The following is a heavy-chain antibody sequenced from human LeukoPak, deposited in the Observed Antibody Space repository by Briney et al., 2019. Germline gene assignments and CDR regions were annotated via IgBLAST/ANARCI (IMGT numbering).Heavy chain of an antibody. J-gene: IGHJ3*02. D-gene: IGHD3-16*02. CDR3: ARDFLPFGGVIGLEAFDI. CDR1: GFTFSSYE. V-gene: IGHV3-48*03. CDR2: ISSSGSTI. Sequence: GGSLRLSCAASGFTFSSYEMNWVRQAPGKGLEWVSYISSSGSTIYYADSVKGRFTISRDNSKNTLYLQMNSLRAEDTAVYYCARDFLPFGGVIGLEAFDIWGQGTMVTVSS.